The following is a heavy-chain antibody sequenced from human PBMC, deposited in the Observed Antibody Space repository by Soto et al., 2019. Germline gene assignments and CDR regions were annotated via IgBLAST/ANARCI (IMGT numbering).Heavy chain of an antibody. CDR2: IYSGGST. CDR1: GFTVSSNY. J-gene: IGHJ6*02. CDR3: AREPEYYDSSGYSYYYGMDV. V-gene: IGHV3-53*02. Sequence: EVQLVETGGGLIQPGGSLRLSCAASGFTVSSNYMSWVRQAPGKGLEWVSVIYSGGSTYYADSVKGRFTISRDNSKNTLYLQMNSLRAEDTAVYYCAREPEYYDSSGYSYYYGMDVWGQGTTVTVSS. D-gene: IGHD3-22*01.